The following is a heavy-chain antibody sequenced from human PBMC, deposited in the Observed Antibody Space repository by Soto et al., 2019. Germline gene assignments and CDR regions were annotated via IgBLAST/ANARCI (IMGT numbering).Heavy chain of an antibody. J-gene: IGHJ2*01. CDR1: GYTFTSYG. CDR3: AREATVVTPWYFDL. CDR2: ISAYNGNT. D-gene: IGHD4-17*01. Sequence: QVQLVQSGAEVKKPGASVKVSCKASGYTFTSYGISWVRQAPGQGREWMGWISAYNGNTNYAQKLQGRVTMTTDTSTSTAYMKLRRMRSADTAVNYCAREATVVTPWYFDLWGRGTLVTVSS. V-gene: IGHV1-18*04.